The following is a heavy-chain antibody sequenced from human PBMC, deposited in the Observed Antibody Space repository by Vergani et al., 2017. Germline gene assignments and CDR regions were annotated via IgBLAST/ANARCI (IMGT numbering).Heavy chain of an antibody. Sequence: ELQLVESGGGLVQPGGSLRLSCAASGSTVSGNYMTWVRQARGKGLEWVSHMYSGDETYYADSVKGRVTISRDTSKNTLHLQINNLRVEDTAVYYCARGNYYGSGTYVDPWGQGTLVTVSS. CDR2: MYSGDET. CDR3: ARGNYYGSGTYVDP. D-gene: IGHD3-10*01. V-gene: IGHV3-66*02. CDR1: GSTVSGNY. J-gene: IGHJ5*02.